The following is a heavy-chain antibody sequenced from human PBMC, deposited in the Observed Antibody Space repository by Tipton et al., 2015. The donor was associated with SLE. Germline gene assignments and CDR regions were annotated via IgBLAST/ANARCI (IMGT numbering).Heavy chain of an antibody. V-gene: IGHV4-59*01. CDR3: ARDPQGDGGYFDY. Sequence: LRLSCTVSGGSISSYYWSWIRQPPGKGLEWIGYIYYSGSTNYNPSLKSRATISVDTSKNQFSLKLSSVTAADTAVYYCARDPQGDGGYFDYWGQGTLVTVSS. J-gene: IGHJ4*02. CDR2: IYYSGST. D-gene: IGHD2-21*01. CDR1: GGSISSYY.